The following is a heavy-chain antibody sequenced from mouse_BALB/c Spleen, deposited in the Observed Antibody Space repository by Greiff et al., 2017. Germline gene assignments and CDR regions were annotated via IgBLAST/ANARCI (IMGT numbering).Heavy chain of an antibody. CDR3: AREVEDYYAMDY. V-gene: IGHV5-4*02. J-gene: IGHJ4*01. D-gene: IGHD1-1*02. CDR1: GFTFSDYY. CDR2: ISDGGSYT. Sequence: EVQRVESGGGLVKPGGSLKLSCAASGFTFSDYYMYWVRQTPEKRLEWVATISDGGSYTYYPDSVKGRFTISRDNAKNNLYLQMSSLKSEDTAMYYCAREVEDYYAMDYWGQGTSVTVSS.